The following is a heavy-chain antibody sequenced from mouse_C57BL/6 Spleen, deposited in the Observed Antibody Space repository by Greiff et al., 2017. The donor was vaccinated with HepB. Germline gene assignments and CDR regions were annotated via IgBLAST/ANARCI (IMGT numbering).Heavy chain of an antibody. Sequence: EVKLVESGTVLARPGASVKMSCKTSGYTFTSYWMHWVKQRPGQGLEWIGAIYPGNSDTSYNQKFKGKAKLTAVTSASTAYMELSSLTNEDSAVYYCTRGEENRGYYFDYWGQGTTLTVSS. J-gene: IGHJ2*01. CDR1: GYTFTSYW. CDR3: TRGEENRGYYFDY. CDR2: IYPGNSDT. V-gene: IGHV1-5*01.